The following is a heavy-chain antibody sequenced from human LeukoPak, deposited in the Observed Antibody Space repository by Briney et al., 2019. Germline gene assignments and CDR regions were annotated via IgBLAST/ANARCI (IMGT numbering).Heavy chain of an antibody. D-gene: IGHD3-10*01. J-gene: IGHJ6*02. V-gene: IGHV1-69*13. CDR3: ARGRTGDYRYYGSGYWDYGMDV. CDR1: GGTFSSYA. Sequence: GASVKVSCKASGGTFSSYAISWVRQAPGQGLEWMGGIIPIFGTANYAQKFQGRVTITADESTSTAYMELSSLRSEGTAVYYCARGRTGDYRYYGSGYWDYGMDVWGQGTTVTVSS. CDR2: IIPIFGTA.